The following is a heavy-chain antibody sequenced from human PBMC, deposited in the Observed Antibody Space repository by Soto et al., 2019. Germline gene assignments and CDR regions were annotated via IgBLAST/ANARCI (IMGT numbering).Heavy chain of an antibody. Sequence: EVQLVESGGGLVQPGGSLRLSCAASGFTFSSYSMNWVRQAPGKGLEWVSSISSSSSYIYYADSVKGRFTISRDNAKNSLYLQINSLRAEDTAVYYCARDTYFYGSGSYGPWGQGTLVTVSS. V-gene: IGHV3-21*01. D-gene: IGHD3-10*01. J-gene: IGHJ5*02. CDR3: ARDTYFYGSGSYGP. CDR2: ISSSSSYI. CDR1: GFTFSSYS.